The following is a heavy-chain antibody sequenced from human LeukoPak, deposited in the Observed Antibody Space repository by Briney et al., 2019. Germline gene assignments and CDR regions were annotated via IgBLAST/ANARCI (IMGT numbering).Heavy chain of an antibody. Sequence: KPSETLSLTCTVSGGSISSYYWSWIRQPPGKGLEWIGYISYSGSTNYNPSLKSRVTISVDKSKNQFSLKLSSVTAADTAVYYCARGGSGYDWFDPWGQGTLVTVSS. J-gene: IGHJ5*02. V-gene: IGHV4-59*01. CDR3: ARGGSGYDWFDP. D-gene: IGHD5-12*01. CDR1: GGSISSYY. CDR2: ISYSGST.